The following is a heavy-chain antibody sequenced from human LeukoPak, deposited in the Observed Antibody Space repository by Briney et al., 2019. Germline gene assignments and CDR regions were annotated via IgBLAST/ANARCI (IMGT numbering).Heavy chain of an antibody. CDR2: IKSKSDGGTT. Sequence: PGGSLRLSCAASGFTFSNAWMSWVRQAPGTGLEWVGRIKSKSDGGTTDYAAFVKGRFIISRDDSRNTLYLQMNSLKTEDTAVYYCSTDDFYDDSPPSNHWGQGTLVTVSS. V-gene: IGHV3-15*01. CDR3: STDDFYDDSPPSNH. D-gene: IGHD3-22*01. CDR1: GFTFSNAW. J-gene: IGHJ1*01.